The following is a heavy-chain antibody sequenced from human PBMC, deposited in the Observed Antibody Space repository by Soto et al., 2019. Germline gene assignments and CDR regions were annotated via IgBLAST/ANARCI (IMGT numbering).Heavy chain of an antibody. Sequence: VGSLRLSCGGPGFNLSDHYIDWVRQAPWKGLEWVGRSRDKAQGYSTAYAASVKGRFTNSRDESKNSVYLQMKRLKTEYTSVYYCFMATYFSDSSGYTRCFYYWGQGSLCTVSS. D-gene: IGHD3-22*01. CDR2: SRDKAQGYST. V-gene: IGHV3-72*01. J-gene: IGHJ4*02. CDR1: GFNLSDHY. CDR3: FMATYFSDSSGYTRCFYY.